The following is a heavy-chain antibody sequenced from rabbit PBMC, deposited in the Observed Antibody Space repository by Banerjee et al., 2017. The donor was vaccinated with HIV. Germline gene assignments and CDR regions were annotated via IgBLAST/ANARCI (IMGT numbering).Heavy chain of an antibody. CDR2: INTGSSGNT. V-gene: IGHV1S45*01. D-gene: IGHD4-1*01. CDR3: ARDIGNGWGLDL. J-gene: IGHJ6*01. CDR1: GFTFSSYW. Sequence: EESGGGLVQPEGSLTLTCTASGFTFSSYWICWVRQAPGKGLEWIACINTGSSGNTYYATWARGRFTISKTSSTTVTLQMTSLTAADTATYFCARDIGNGWGLDLWGPGTLVTVS.